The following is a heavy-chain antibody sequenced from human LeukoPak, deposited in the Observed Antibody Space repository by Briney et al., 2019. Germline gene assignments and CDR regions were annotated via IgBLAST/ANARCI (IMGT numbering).Heavy chain of an antibody. CDR1: GGTFSSYA. CDR3: ASFSGYSYGFDFDY. V-gene: IGHV1-69*05. Sequence: SVKVSCKASGGTFSSYAISWVRQAPGQGLGWMGGIIPIFGTANYAQKFQGRVTITTDESTSTAYMELSSLRSEDTAVYYCASFSGYSYGFDFDYWGQGTLVTVSS. D-gene: IGHD5-18*01. CDR2: IIPIFGTA. J-gene: IGHJ4*02.